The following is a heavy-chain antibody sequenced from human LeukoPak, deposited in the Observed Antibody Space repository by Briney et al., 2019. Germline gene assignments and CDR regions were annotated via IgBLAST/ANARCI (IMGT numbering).Heavy chain of an antibody. J-gene: IGHJ4*02. D-gene: IGHD1-26*01. Sequence: ASVKVSCKASGYTFISYGISWVRQAPGQGLEWMGRISAYNGNTNYVQKLQGRVTMTTDTSTSTAYMELRSLTSDDTAVYYCARDLSASLPDYWGQGTLVTVSS. CDR1: GYTFISYG. CDR2: ISAYNGNT. CDR3: ARDLSASLPDY. V-gene: IGHV1-18*01.